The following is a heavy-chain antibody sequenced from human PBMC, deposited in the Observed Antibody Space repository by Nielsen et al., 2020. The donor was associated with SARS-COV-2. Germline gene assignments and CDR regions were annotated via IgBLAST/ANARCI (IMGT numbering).Heavy chain of an antibody. Sequence: SETLSLTCTVSGSSISSGYYWGWIRQPPGKGLEWIGSIYHSGSTYYNPSLKSRVTISVDTSKNQFSLKLSSVTAADTAVYYCARDRDWFDPWGQGTLVTVSS. CDR2: IYHSGST. V-gene: IGHV4-38-2*02. CDR3: ARDRDWFDP. CDR1: GSSISSGYY. J-gene: IGHJ5*02.